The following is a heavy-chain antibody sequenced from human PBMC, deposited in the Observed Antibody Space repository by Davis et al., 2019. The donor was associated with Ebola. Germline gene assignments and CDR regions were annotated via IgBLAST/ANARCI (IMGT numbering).Heavy chain of an antibody. CDR3: AKRASLDY. V-gene: IGHV3-23*01. Sequence: GESLKISCAASGFTFSSYAMSWVRQAPGKVLEWVSAISGSGGSTYYADSVKGRFTISRDNSKNQLYLQMNSLRAEDTAVYYCAKRASLDYWGQGTLVTVSS. CDR1: GFTFSSYA. J-gene: IGHJ4*02. CDR2: ISGSGGST. D-gene: IGHD1-26*01.